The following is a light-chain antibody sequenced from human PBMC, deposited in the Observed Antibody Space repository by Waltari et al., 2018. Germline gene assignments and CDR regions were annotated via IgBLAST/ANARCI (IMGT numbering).Light chain of an antibody. V-gene: IGKV4-1*01. CDR1: QSVLYSSNNKSY. Sequence: DIVMTQSPDSLVVSLGERATINCKSSQSVLYSSNNKSYLSWFQQKPGQPPKLLFYWASTRESGVPDRFSGSGSGTDFTLTISSLQAEDVAVYYCQQYYAAPWTFGQGTMVEIK. CDR3: QQYYAAPWT. CDR2: WAS. J-gene: IGKJ1*01.